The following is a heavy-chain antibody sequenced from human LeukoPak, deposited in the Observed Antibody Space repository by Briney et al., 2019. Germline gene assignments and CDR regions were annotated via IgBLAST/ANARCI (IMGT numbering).Heavy chain of an antibody. D-gene: IGHD3-10*01. CDR1: GYSFTGYY. J-gene: IGHJ6*03. V-gene: IGHV1-2*02. Sequence: ASVKVSCKASGYSFTGYYVHWVRHAPGQGLEWMGWVNPRNGATKYAPNFQXRVTMTRDTSINTAYMEVKGLTSDDTAVYFCVXGARYGLREIPYFYYLDVWGEGTTVTVSS. CDR3: VXGARYGLREIPYFYYLDV. CDR2: VNPRNGAT.